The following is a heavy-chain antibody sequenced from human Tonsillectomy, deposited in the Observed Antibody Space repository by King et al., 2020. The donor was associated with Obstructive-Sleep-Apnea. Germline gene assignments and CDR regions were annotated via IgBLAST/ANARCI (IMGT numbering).Heavy chain of an antibody. CDR2: IKQDGSEK. V-gene: IGHV3-7*03. D-gene: IGHD3-10*01. CDR3: ARDSGYDDY. J-gene: IGHJ4*02. CDR1: GFTFSSYL. Sequence: QLVQSGGGLVQPGGSLRLSCAASGFTFSSYLMSWVRQAPGKGLEWVANIKQDGSEKHYVDSVKGRFTISRDNAKNSLYLQMNSLRAEDTAVYYCARDSGYDDYWGQGTLVTVSS.